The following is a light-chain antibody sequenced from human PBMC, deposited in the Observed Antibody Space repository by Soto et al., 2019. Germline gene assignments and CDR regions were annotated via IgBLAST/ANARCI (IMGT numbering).Light chain of an antibody. Sequence: QSALAQPASVSGSPGQSITISCTGTGSDIAGYNYVSWFQQHPGKAPKLMMYQVTIRPSGVSNRFSGAKSGNTASLTISGLQAEDEADYYCQSYDISLHNYVFGTGTKVTVL. CDR3: QSYDISLHNYV. J-gene: IGLJ1*01. V-gene: IGLV2-14*01. CDR1: GSDIAGYNY. CDR2: QVT.